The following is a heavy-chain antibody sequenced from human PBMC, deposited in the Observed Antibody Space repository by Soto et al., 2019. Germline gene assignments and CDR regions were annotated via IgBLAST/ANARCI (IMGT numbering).Heavy chain of an antibody. CDR2: IYYSGST. J-gene: IGHJ5*02. Sequence: QLQLQESGPGLVKPSETLSLTCTVSGGSISSSSYYWGWIRQPPGKGLEWIGSIYYSGSTYYNPSLKSRVTISVDTSKNQFSLMLSSVTAADTAVYYCARHVIAAAGSPKSRVVSWFDPWGQGTLVTVSS. V-gene: IGHV4-39*01. CDR3: ARHVIAAAGSPKSRVVSWFDP. D-gene: IGHD6-13*01. CDR1: GGSISSSSYY.